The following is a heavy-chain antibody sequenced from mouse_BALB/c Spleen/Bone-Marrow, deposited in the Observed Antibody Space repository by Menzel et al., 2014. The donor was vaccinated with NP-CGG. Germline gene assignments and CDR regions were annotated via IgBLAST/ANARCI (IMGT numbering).Heavy chain of an antibody. Sequence: EVLRVESGGGLVQPGGSLKLSCATSGFTFSDYYMYWVRQTPEKRLEWVAYISNGGGSTYYPDTVKGRFTISRDNAKNTLYLQMSRLKSEDTAMYYCARHGGYRTWFAYWGQGTLVTVSA. CDR2: ISNGGGST. CDR3: ARHGGYRTWFAY. V-gene: IGHV5-12*02. J-gene: IGHJ3*01. D-gene: IGHD1-1*02. CDR1: GFTFSDYY.